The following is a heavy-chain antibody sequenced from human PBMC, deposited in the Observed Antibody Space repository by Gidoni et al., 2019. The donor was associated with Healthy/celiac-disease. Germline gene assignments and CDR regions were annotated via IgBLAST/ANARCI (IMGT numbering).Heavy chain of an antibody. CDR3: AKDPRTSLPGHGMDV. V-gene: IGHV3-23*01. D-gene: IGHD1-7*01. Sequence: EVQLLESGGGLVQRGGSLRASCAAWGGPLGSYAMSWARQAPGKGLGWISAITGSGGSTFYADSVKGRFTISRDHSKNTLHLQMNSLRAEDTAVYYCAKDPRTSLPGHGMDVWCQVPTVTVSS. CDR2: ITGSGGST. J-gene: IGHJ6*02. CDR1: GGPLGSYA.